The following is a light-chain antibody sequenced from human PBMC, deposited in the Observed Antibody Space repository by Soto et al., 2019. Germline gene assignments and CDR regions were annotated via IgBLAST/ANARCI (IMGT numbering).Light chain of an antibody. Sequence: DIQMTQSPCTRSASAGGGGTITCRASQSISSWLAWYQQKPGKAPKLLIYDASSLESGVSSRFSGSGSGTEFTLTISSLQPDDFATYCCQQYNTYSTFGQGTKVDIK. V-gene: IGKV1-5*01. J-gene: IGKJ1*01. CDR3: QQYNTYST. CDR2: DAS. CDR1: QSISSW.